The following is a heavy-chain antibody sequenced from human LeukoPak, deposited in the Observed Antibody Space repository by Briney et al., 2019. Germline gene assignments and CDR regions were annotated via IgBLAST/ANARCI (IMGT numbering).Heavy chain of an antibody. CDR3: APSGYDYDWFDP. J-gene: IGHJ5*02. CDR2: IIPILDQA. CDR1: GYTFTSYG. Sequence: SVTVSCTASGYTFTSYGISWVRQAPGQGLEWMGRIIPILDQANYSQSFQGRVTFTADKSTTTAYMELSSLKSEDTAVYYCAPSGYDYDWFDPGGQGTLVTVS. D-gene: IGHD5-12*01. V-gene: IGHV1-69*04.